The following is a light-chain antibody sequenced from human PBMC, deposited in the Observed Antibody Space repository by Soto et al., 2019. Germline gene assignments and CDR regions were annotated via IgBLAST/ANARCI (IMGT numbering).Light chain of an antibody. CDR2: TNN. CDR3: ATWDDSLSGVV. CDR1: SSNIGSNF. J-gene: IGLJ2*01. V-gene: IGLV1-47*01. Sequence: QSVLTQPPSASGTPGQRVAISCSGSSSNIGSNFVHWYQQLPGAAPNLLIYTNNQRPPGVPDRFSGSKSGPSASLAISGLRSEDEADYYCATWDDSLSGVVFGGGTKVTVL.